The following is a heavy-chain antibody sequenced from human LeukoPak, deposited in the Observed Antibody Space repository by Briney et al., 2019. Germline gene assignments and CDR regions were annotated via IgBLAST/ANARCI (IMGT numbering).Heavy chain of an antibody. CDR2: IYTSGST. V-gene: IGHV4-4*07. J-gene: IGHJ4*02. CDR3: ARSEQWLVPLDH. CDR1: GGSISSYY. Sequence: YPSETLSLTCSVSGGSISSYYWSWIRQPAGKGLEWIGRIYTSGSTNYNPSLKSRVTMSVDTSKNQFSLKLSSLTAADTAVYYCARSEQWLVPLDHWGQGTLVTVSS. D-gene: IGHD6-19*01.